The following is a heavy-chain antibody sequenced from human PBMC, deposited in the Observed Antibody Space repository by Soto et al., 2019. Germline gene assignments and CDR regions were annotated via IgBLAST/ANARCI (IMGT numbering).Heavy chain of an antibody. J-gene: IGHJ4*02. D-gene: IGHD6-13*01. CDR1: GYTFSSYA. Sequence: PGGSLRLSCAASGYTFSSYAMSWVRQAPGKGLEWVSAISGSGGSTYYADSVKGRFTISRDNSKNTLYLQMNSLRAEDTAVYYCAKGREQQLVDLYFDYWGQGTLVTVSS. CDR2: ISGSGGST. CDR3: AKGREQQLVDLYFDY. V-gene: IGHV3-23*01.